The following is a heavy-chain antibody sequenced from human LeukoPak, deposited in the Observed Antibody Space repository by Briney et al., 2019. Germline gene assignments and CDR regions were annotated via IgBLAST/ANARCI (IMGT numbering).Heavy chain of an antibody. J-gene: IGHJ6*03. D-gene: IGHD6-6*01. CDR1: GFTFSSYW. CDR3: ATLGSSSSRYYYMDV. Sequence: GGSLRLSCAASGFTFSSYWMSWVRQAPGKGLEWVANIKQDGSEKYYVDSVKGRFTISRDNAKNSLYLQMNSLRAEDTAVYYCATLGSSSSRYYYMDVWGKGTTVTVSS. V-gene: IGHV3-7*01. CDR2: IKQDGSEK.